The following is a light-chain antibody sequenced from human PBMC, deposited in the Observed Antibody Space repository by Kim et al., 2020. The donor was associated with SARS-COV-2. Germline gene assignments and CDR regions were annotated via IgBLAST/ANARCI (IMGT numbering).Light chain of an antibody. J-gene: IGLJ3*02. CDR3: NSRDSSGNHLV. Sequence: ALGQTVMLTCQGDSLRIYYASWYQQKPGQAPVLVIYGKNNRPSGIPDRFSGSSSGNTASLTITGAQAEDEADYYCNSRDSSGNHLVFGGGTQLTVL. CDR2: GKN. V-gene: IGLV3-19*01. CDR1: SLRIYY.